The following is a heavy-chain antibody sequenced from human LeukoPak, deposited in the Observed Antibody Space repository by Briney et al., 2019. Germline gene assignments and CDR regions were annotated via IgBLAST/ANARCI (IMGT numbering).Heavy chain of an antibody. CDR3: ARRGLYGLIY. V-gene: IGHV4-34*01. D-gene: IGHD2/OR15-2a*01. CDR2: INHSGST. Sequence: KPSETLSLTCAVYGGSFSGYYWSWIRQSPGKGLEWIGEINHSGSTNYNPSLKSRVTISVDTSKNQFSLKLSSVTAADTAVYYCARRGLYGLIYWGQETLVTVSS. J-gene: IGHJ4*02. CDR1: GGSFSGYY.